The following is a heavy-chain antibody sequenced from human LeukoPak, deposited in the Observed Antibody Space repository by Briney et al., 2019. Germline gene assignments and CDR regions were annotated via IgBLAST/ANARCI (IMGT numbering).Heavy chain of an antibody. J-gene: IGHJ4*02. Sequence: KPSETLSLTCGVYGGSFSTYYWSWIRQPPGKGLEWIGEINHSGSTNYNPSLKSRVTISVDTSKNQFSLKLSSVTAADTAVYYCTRALYDSSGYYQGDFDYWGQGTLVTVSS. CDR1: GGSFSTYY. D-gene: IGHD3-22*01. CDR3: TRALYDSSGYYQGDFDY. CDR2: INHSGST. V-gene: IGHV4-34*01.